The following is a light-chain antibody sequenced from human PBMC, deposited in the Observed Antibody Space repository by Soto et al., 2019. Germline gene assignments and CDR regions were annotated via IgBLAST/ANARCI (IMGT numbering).Light chain of an antibody. CDR2: DAS. V-gene: IGKV1-5*01. CDR1: QTISNW. Sequence: DIQMTQSPSTLSASVGDRVTITCRASQTISNWLAWYQQKPGKAPRLLIYDASTLESGVPSRFSGSASGTELTITITTLKNDAFATYYCKQHNFGQGTKVDIK. J-gene: IGKJ2*01. CDR3: KQHN.